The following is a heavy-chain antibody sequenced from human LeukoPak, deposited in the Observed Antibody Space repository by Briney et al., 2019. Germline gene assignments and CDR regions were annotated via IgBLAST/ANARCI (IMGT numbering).Heavy chain of an antibody. D-gene: IGHD5-12*01. CDR2: ISYDGSNK. Sequence: PGRSLRLSCAASGFTFSSYAMHWVRQAPGKGLEWVSVISYDGSNKYYADSVKGRFTISRDNSKDTLYLQMNSLTTEDTAIYYCARDPRLGAPGNYVDYWGQGTLVTVSS. J-gene: IGHJ4*02. CDR3: ARDPRLGAPGNYVDY. CDR1: GFTFSSYA. V-gene: IGHV3-30-3*01.